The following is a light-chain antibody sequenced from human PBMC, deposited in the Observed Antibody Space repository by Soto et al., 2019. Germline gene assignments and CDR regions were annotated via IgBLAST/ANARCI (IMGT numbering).Light chain of an antibody. V-gene: IGKV3-20*01. CDR1: RSVSRY. J-gene: IGKJ1*01. Sequence: DILLTHSPTSLCLYQGARSTLHCRAIRSVSRYLAWYQQKPGQAPRLLIYGASTRATGVPARISGSGSCTDFTLTISRLEPEDAAVYYCQQYGCSPTWTVGQGTKVEIK. CDR2: GAS. CDR3: QQYGCSPTWT.